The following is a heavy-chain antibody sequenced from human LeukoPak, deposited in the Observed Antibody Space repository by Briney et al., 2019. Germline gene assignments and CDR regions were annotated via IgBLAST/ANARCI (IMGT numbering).Heavy chain of an antibody. CDR1: GGSISSYY. CDR3: ARVGSRYDFWSGYYSGFDY. J-gene: IGHJ4*02. CDR2: IYYSGST. Sequence: PSETLSLTRTVSGGSISSYYWSWLRQPPGKGLEWIGYIYYSGSTNYNPSLKSRVTISVDTSKNQFSLKLSSVTAADTAVHYCARVGSRYDFWSGYYSGFDYWGQGTLVTVSS. V-gene: IGHV4-59*01. D-gene: IGHD3-3*01.